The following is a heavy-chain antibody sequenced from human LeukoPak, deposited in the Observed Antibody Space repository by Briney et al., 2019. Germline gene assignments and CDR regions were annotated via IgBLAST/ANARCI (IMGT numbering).Heavy chain of an antibody. D-gene: IGHD2-2*01. V-gene: IGHV3-30*02. J-gene: IGHJ3*01. CDR3: XXXXXXXXXDIVVVXXXXXDDXXXX. Sequence: PGGSLRLSCAASGFTFSSYGMHWVRQAPGKGLEWVAFIRYDGSNKYYADSVKGRFTISRDNSKNTLYLQMNSLRAEDTAVYYXXXXXXXXXXDIVVVXXXXXDDXXXXWXXXXMVTVSS. CDR1: GFTFSSYG. CDR2: IRYDGSNK.